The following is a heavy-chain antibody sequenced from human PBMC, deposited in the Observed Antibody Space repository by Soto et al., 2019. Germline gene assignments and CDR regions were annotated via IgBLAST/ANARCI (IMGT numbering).Heavy chain of an antibody. Sequence: PSETLSLTCAVYGGSFSGYYWSWIRQPPGKGLEWIGEINHSGSTNYNPSLKSRVTISIDTSKNQFSLKLSSVTAADTAVYYCARTNYVGDYVDYWGQGTLVTVSS. D-gene: IGHD3-16*01. V-gene: IGHV4-34*01. J-gene: IGHJ4*02. CDR2: INHSGST. CDR3: ARTNYVGDYVDY. CDR1: GGSFSGYY.